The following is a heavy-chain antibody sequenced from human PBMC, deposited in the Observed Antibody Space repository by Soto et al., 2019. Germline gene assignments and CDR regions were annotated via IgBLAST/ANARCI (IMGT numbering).Heavy chain of an antibody. V-gene: IGHV3-11*01. CDR2: ISSSGRTI. Sequence: QVQLVESGGGLVKPGGSLRLSCAASGFTFSDYYMSWIRQAPGKGLEWVSHISSSGRTIYYADSVKGRFTISRDNAKNSLYLQMNSLRAEDTAVYYCAREDGYNYSPYYYYYYGMDVWGQGTTVTVSS. CDR1: GFTFSDYY. D-gene: IGHD5-12*01. CDR3: AREDGYNYSPYYYYYYGMDV. J-gene: IGHJ6*02.